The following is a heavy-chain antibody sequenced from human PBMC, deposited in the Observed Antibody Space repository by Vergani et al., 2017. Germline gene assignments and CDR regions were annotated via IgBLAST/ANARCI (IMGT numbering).Heavy chain of an antibody. Sequence: QVQLQQWGAGLLKPSETLSLTCAVYGGSFSGYYWSWIRQPPGKGLEWIGEINHSGSTNYNPSLKSRVTISVDTSKNQFSLKLSSVTAADTAVYYCARSAHSSGWYYFDYWGQGTLVTVSS. J-gene: IGHJ4*02. CDR2: INHSGST. D-gene: IGHD6-19*01. CDR1: GGSFSGYY. CDR3: ARSAHSSGWYYFDY. V-gene: IGHV4-34*01.